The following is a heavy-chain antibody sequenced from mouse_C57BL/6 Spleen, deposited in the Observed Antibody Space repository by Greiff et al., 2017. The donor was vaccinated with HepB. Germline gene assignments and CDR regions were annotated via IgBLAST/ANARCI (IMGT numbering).Heavy chain of an antibody. V-gene: IGHV1-61*01. Sequence: QVQLQQPGAELVRPGSSVKLSCKASGYTFTSYWMDWVKQRPGQGLEWIGNIYPSDSETHYNQKFKDKATLTVDKSSSTAYMQLSSLTSEDSAVYYCARGGKLPFAYWGQGTLVTVSA. D-gene: IGHD2-1*01. CDR3: ARGGKLPFAY. J-gene: IGHJ3*01. CDR1: GYTFTSYW. CDR2: IYPSDSET.